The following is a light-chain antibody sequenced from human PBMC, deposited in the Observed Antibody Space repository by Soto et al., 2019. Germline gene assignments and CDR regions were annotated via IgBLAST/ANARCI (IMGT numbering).Light chain of an antibody. CDR2: EVS. V-gene: IGLV2-8*01. CDR3: SSYAGNKNV. Sequence: QSALTQPPSASGSPGQSVTISCTGTSSDVGGYNYVSWYQQHPGKAPKLMIYEVSKRPSGVPDRFSGSKSGNTASLTVSGLQAEDEADYYCSSYAGNKNVFGTGTKVTVL. J-gene: IGLJ1*01. CDR1: SSDVGGYNY.